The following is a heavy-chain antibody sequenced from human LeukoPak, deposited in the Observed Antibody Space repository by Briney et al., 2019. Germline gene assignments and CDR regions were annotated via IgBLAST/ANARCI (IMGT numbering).Heavy chain of an antibody. D-gene: IGHD3-22*01. Sequence: GGSLRLSCAASGFTFINAWMSWVRQAPGKGLEWVGRIKSKTDGGTRDYAAPVKGRFTISRDDSNNMLYLQMNSLKTEDTAVYYCTTVGQSGYYDSSGCYYFDYWGQGTLVTVSS. CDR2: IKSKTDGGTR. CDR1: GFTFINAW. CDR3: TTVGQSGYYDSSGCYYFDY. V-gene: IGHV3-15*01. J-gene: IGHJ4*02.